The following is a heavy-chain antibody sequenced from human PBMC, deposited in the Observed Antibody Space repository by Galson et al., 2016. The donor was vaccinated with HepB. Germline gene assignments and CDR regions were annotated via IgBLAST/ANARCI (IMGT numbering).Heavy chain of an antibody. D-gene: IGHD2-8*01. V-gene: IGHV4-39*01. CDR1: GGSISSSDYY. CDR2: VFYSGDT. J-gene: IGHJ6*02. Sequence: LTCNVSGGSISSSDYYWAWIRQPPGKGLEWIGSVFYSGDTRYNPPLNSRVTISVDTSKNQFLLMLSSVTAADTAVYYCARGCTDGVCNGYGMDVWGQGTTVTVSS. CDR3: ARGCTDGVCNGYGMDV.